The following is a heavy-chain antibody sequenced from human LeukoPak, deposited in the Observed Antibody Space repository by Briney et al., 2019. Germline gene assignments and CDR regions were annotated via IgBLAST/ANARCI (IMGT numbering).Heavy chain of an antibody. CDR2: IIPILGIA. V-gene: IGHV1-69*02. D-gene: IGHD3-22*01. CDR3: AMYYYDSSGYVDY. Sequence: SVKVSCKASGYTFTGYYMHWVRQAPGQGLEWMGRIIPILGIANYAQKFQGRVTITADKSTSTAYMELSSLRSEDTAVYYCAMYYYDSSGYVDYWGQGTLVTVSS. CDR1: GYTFTGYY. J-gene: IGHJ4*02.